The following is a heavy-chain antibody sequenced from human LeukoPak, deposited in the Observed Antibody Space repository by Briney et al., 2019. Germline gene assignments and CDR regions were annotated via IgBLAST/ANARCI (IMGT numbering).Heavy chain of an antibody. CDR2: ISHDGSDK. CDR3: AREPGPGYFDY. Sequence: GGSLRLSCAASGFTFSNNWMTWVRQAPGKGLEWVAVISHDGSDKHYTDSVKGRFTISRDNSRNTLYLQMNSLRAEDTAVYYCAREPGPGYFDYWGQGTLVTVSS. CDR1: GFTFSNNW. J-gene: IGHJ4*02. V-gene: IGHV3-30-3*01. D-gene: IGHD1-1*01.